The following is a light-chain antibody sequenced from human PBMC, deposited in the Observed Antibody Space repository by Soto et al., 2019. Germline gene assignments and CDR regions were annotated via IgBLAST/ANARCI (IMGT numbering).Light chain of an antibody. J-gene: IGKJ1*01. CDR2: DAS. CDR1: QSVSSSY. V-gene: IGKV3-20*01. CDR3: QQYGSSPRT. Sequence: EIVLTQSPGTLSLSPGERATLSCRASQSVSSSYLAWYQQKPGQAPRLLIYDASSRATGIQDRFSSSGSGTDFTLTISRLEPEDFAVYYGQQYGSSPRTFGQGTKVEIK.